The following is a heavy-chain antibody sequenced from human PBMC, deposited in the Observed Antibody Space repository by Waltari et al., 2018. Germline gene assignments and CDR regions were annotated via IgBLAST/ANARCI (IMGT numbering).Heavy chain of an antibody. CDR3: ARVCCSGSYHGI. CDR2: INPAGGRT. J-gene: IGHJ4*02. CDR1: GYTFTNYY. V-gene: IGHV1-46*01. Sequence: QVQLVQSGAEVKKPGASVQVSCKTSGYTFTNYYVQWVRQAPGQGLEWMAMINPAGGRTQYAPKFQGRVTVTSDTSTTTVYLDVTSLTSDDTAVYYCARVCCSGSYHGIWGQGTLVTVS. D-gene: IGHD3-10*02.